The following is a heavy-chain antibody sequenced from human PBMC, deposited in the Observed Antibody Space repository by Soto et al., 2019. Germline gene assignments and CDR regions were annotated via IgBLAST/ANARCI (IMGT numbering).Heavy chain of an antibody. V-gene: IGHV3-64*01. CDR1: GFTFSSYA. Sequence: EVQLVESGGGLVQPGGSLRLSCAASGFTFSSYAMHWVRQAPGKGLEYVSAISSNGGSTYYANSVKGRFTMSRDNSKKTLYLQMGSLRAEDMAVYYCARGGLYYGSGSYYKGSDYWGQGTLVTVSS. J-gene: IGHJ4*02. D-gene: IGHD3-10*01. CDR3: ARGGLYYGSGSYYKGSDY. CDR2: ISSNGGST.